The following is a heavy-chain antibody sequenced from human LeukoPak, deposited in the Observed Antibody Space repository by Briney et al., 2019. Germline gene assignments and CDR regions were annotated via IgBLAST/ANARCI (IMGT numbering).Heavy chain of an antibody. J-gene: IGHJ6*02. D-gene: IGHD3-10*01. CDR3: ARDLMVREVTYYYYGMDV. Sequence: GRSLRLSCAASGFTFSSYAMHWVRQAPGKGLEWVAVISYDGSNKYYADSVKGRFTISRDNSKNTLYLQMNSLRAEDTAVYYCARDLMVREVTYYYYGMDVWGQGTTVTVSS. CDR2: ISYDGSNK. CDR1: GFTFSSYA. V-gene: IGHV3-30*04.